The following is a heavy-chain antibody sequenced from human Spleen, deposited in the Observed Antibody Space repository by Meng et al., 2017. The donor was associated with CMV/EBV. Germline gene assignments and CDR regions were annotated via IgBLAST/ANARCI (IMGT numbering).Heavy chain of an antibody. Sequence: ASVKVSCKASGYTFTGYYMHWVRQAPGQGLEWMGWINPNHGGTNYAQKFQGRVTMTRDTSISTAYMELSSLRSDDTAVYYCVRDVNDFWSGSNWFDPWGQGTLVTVSS. D-gene: IGHD3-3*01. J-gene: IGHJ5*02. V-gene: IGHV1-2*02. CDR1: GYTFTGYY. CDR2: INPNHGGT. CDR3: VRDVNDFWSGSNWFDP.